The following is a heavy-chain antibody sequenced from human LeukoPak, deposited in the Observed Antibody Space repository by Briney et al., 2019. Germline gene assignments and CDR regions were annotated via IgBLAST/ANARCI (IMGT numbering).Heavy chain of an antibody. CDR1: GYSISSGYY. CDR3: ARATSSGWPNFDY. CDR2: IYHSGST. D-gene: IGHD6-19*01. V-gene: IGHV4-38-2*01. Sequence: SETLSLTCAVSGYSISSGYYWGWIRQPPGKGLEWIGSIYHSGSTYYNPSLKSRVTISVDTPKNQFSLKLSSVTAADTAVYYCARATSSGWPNFDYWGQGTLVTVSS. J-gene: IGHJ4*02.